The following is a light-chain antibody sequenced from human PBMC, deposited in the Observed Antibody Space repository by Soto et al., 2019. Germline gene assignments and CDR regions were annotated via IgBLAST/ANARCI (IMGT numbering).Light chain of an antibody. CDR2: RAS. CDR1: RSVSSNY. CDR3: QQYGDSPLT. Sequence: EIVLTQSPGTLSLSPGETATLSCRASRSVSSNYLAWYQQRPGQAPRLLINRASNRATGIPDRFTGSGSGTDFTLTINRLEPADFAVYYCQQYGDSPLTSGPGTKVDIK. J-gene: IGKJ3*01. V-gene: IGKV3-20*01.